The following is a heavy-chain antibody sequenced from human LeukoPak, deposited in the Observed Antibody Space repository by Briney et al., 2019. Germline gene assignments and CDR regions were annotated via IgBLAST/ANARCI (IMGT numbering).Heavy chain of an antibody. V-gene: IGHV3-30-3*01. CDR2: ISYDGSNK. CDR3: ARGAPSYYDFWSGLEGGDY. D-gene: IGHD3-3*01. J-gene: IGHJ4*02. CDR1: GFTFSSYA. Sequence: GGSLRLSCAASGFTFSSYAMHWVRQAPGKGLEWVAVISYDGSNKYYADSVKGRFTISRDNSKNTLYLQMNSLRAEDTAVYYCARGAPSYYDFWSGLEGGDYRGQGTLVTVSS.